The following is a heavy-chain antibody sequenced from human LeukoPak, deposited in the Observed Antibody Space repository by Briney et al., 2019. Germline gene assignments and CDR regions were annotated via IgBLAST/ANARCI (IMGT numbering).Heavy chain of an antibody. D-gene: IGHD3-3*02. CDR1: GITFSSHS. V-gene: IGHV3-23*01. CDR3: AAKSPGHFPFDY. CDR2: TIGSDGIA. Sequence: PGGSLRLSCVVSGITFSSHSINWVRQAPEKGLEWVSATIGSDGIAFYADSVKGRFTISRDISKNTVFLQMSSLRAGDTAVYYCAAKSPGHFPFDYWGQGTPVTASS. J-gene: IGHJ4*02.